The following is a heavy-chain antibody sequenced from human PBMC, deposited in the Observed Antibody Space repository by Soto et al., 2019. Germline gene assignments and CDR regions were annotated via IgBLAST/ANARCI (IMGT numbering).Heavy chain of an antibody. CDR2: IKEDGSEE. V-gene: IGHV3-7*01. Sequence: EVQLVQSGGDLVQPGGSLRLSCVASGFTFSTYWMTWVRQAPGMGLEGVAGIKEDGSEEVYVDSVKGRFSISRDNAKTSLYLQLNSLRAEDTAVYYCATAISSPFSNFDYWGQGSLVTVSS. D-gene: IGHD2-2*01. CDR1: GFTFSTYW. CDR3: ATAISSPFSNFDY. J-gene: IGHJ4*02.